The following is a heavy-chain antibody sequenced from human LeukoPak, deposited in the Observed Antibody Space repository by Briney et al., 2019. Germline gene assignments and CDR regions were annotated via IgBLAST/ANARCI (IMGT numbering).Heavy chain of an antibody. CDR1: GGSISGYY. V-gene: IGHV4-59*01. Sequence: SETLSLTCTVSGGSISGYYWSWIQQPPGKGLEWIGYIYYSGSTNYNPSLKSRVTISVDTSKNQFSLKLSSVTAADTAVYYCARGVGASEYYFDYWGQGTLVTVSS. CDR3: ARGVGASEYYFDY. D-gene: IGHD1-26*01. CDR2: IYYSGST. J-gene: IGHJ4*02.